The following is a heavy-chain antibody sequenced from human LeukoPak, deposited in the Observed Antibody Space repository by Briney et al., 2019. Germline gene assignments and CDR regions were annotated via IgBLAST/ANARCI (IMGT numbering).Heavy chain of an antibody. CDR2: INHSGST. J-gene: IGHJ3*02. CDR3: ARFIVVVPAAKRRRFGDQALDAFDI. V-gene: IGHV4-34*01. Sequence: KSSETLSLTCAVYGGSFSGYYWSWIRQPPGEGLEWIGEINHSGSTNYNPSLKSRVTISVDTSKNQFSLKLSSVTAADTAVYYCARFIVVVPAAKRRRFGDQALDAFDIWGQGTMVTVSS. CDR1: GGSFSGYY. D-gene: IGHD2-2*01.